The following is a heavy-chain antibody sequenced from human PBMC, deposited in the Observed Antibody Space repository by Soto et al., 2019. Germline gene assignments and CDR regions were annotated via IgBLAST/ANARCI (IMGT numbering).Heavy chain of an antibody. V-gene: IGHV1-69*06. CDR2: IVPVFNSP. CDR1: GGTLTTHG. CDR3: ALDPPSADFVLNWFGP. D-gene: IGHD3-16*01. Sequence: QVQLVQSGNEVKQPGSSVKISCKASGGTLTTHGIIWVRQAPGQGLEWMGGIVPVFNSPKYAQKFQGRLTITADSSTNSVYMELSSMTSEDTATYYFALDPPSADFVLNWFGPCGQGTLVTVSS. J-gene: IGHJ5*02.